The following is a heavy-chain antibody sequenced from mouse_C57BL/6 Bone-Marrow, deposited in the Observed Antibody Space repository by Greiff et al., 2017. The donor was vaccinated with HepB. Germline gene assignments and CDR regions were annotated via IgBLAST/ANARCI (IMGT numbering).Heavy chain of an antibody. CDR3: ATRWDYYGSSYLDY. CDR2: INPNNGGT. CDR1: GYTFTDYY. J-gene: IGHJ2*01. V-gene: IGHV1-26*01. D-gene: IGHD1-1*01. Sequence: EVQLQQSGPELVKPGASVKISCKASGYTFTDYYMNWVKQSHGKSLEWIGDINPNNGGTSYNQKFKGKATLTVDKSSSTAYMELRSLTSEDSAVYYCATRWDYYGSSYLDYWGQGTTLTVSS.